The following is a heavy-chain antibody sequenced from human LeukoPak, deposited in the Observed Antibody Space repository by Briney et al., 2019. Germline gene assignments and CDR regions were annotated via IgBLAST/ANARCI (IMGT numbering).Heavy chain of an antibody. Sequence: GGSLRLSCAASGFTFHNYAMSWVRQAPGKGLEWVSGISGGGGSTYYADSVKARFTISRDNSKNTLYLQMNSLRAEDTAVYYCAKDLRRTTVTNFDCWGQGTLVTVSS. J-gene: IGHJ4*02. CDR2: ISGGGGST. D-gene: IGHD4-17*01. CDR1: GFTFHNYA. CDR3: AKDLRRTTVTNFDC. V-gene: IGHV3-23*01.